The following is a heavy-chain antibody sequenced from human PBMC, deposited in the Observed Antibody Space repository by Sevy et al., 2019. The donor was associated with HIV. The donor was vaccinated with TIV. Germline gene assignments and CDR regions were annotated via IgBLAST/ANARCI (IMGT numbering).Heavy chain of an antibody. J-gene: IGHJ6*02. Sequence: GGSLRLSCAASGFTFSSYGMHWVRQAPGKGLEWVAVISYDGSNKYYADSVKGRFTISRDNSKNTLYLQMNSLRAEDTAVDYCAKDFGSSGWYRPRQGGMDVWGQGTTVTVSS. V-gene: IGHV3-30*18. D-gene: IGHD6-19*01. CDR2: ISYDGSNK. CDR1: GFTFSSYG. CDR3: AKDFGSSGWYRPRQGGMDV.